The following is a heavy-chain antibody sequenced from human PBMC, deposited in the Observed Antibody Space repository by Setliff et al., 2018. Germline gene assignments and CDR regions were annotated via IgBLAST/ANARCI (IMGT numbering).Heavy chain of an antibody. D-gene: IGHD3-10*01. CDR1: GYTFTDFG. CDR2: ISPHNGNT. V-gene: IGHV1-18*01. J-gene: IGHJ4*02. Sequence: ASVKVSCKASGYTFTDFGVSWVRQAPGQGLEWVGWISPHNGNTYYAPKFQGTVLMTADTSTTTAYLELRSLRSDDTAVYYCSRLVRFCTRIVCQRLSGDDYWGQGTLVTISS. CDR3: SRLVRFCTRIVCQRLSGDDY.